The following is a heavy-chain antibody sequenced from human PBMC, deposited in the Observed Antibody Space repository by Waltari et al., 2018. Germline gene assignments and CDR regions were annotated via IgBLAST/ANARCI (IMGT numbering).Heavy chain of an antibody. J-gene: IGHJ4*02. CDR2: IYTSGST. CDR1: GGSISSYY. CDR3: ARGGIAAAGTEEIDY. D-gene: IGHD6-13*01. Sequence: QVQLQESGPGLVKPSETLSLTCTVSGGSISSYYWTWIRQPAGKGLEWIWRIYTSGSTNYNPSRKSRVTMSVDTSKNQFSLKLSSVTAADTAVYYCARGGIAAAGTEEIDYWGQGTLVTVSS. V-gene: IGHV4-4*07.